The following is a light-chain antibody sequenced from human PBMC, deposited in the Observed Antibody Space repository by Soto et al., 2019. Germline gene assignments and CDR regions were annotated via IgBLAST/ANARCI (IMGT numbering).Light chain of an antibody. Sequence: DIQMTQTPSSLSASVGDRVTITCRASQSISNYLHWYQQKPGKAPKLLIYAASSLQTGVPSRFSGSGSGTEFTLTISSLQPEDFATYYCQQSYSTLIYTFGQETKLEIK. J-gene: IGKJ2*01. CDR1: QSISNY. CDR3: QQSYSTLIYT. V-gene: IGKV1-39*01. CDR2: AAS.